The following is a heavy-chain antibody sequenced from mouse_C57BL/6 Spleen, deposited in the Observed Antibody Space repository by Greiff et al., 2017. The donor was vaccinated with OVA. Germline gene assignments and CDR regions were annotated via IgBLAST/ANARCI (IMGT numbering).Heavy chain of an antibody. V-gene: IGHV1-81*01. CDR1: GYTFTSYG. CDR3: ARVSYDGYYDYAVDY. D-gene: IGHD2-3*01. CDR2: IYPRSGNT. J-gene: IGHJ4*01. Sequence: QVQLQQSGAELARPGASVKLSCKASGYTFTSYGISWVKQRTGQGLEWIGEIYPRSGNTYYNEKFKGKATLTADKSSSTAYLQLRSLTSEDSAVYVCARVSYDGYYDYAVDYWGQGTSVTVSS.